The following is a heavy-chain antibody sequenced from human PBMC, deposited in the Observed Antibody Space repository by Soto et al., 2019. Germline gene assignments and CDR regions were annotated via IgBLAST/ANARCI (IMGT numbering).Heavy chain of an antibody. D-gene: IGHD2-15*01. CDR1: GFTFSSYD. J-gene: IGHJ6*02. V-gene: IGHV3-13*05. CDR2: IGAADDP. Sequence: GGSLRLSCAASGFTFSSYDMHWVRQTTGKGLEWVSAIGAADDPYYLGSVKGRFTISRENAKNSLYLQMNSLRAEDTAVYYCARAYSGRLPRRADYYFAMDVWGQGTTVTVSS. CDR3: ARAYSGRLPRRADYYFAMDV.